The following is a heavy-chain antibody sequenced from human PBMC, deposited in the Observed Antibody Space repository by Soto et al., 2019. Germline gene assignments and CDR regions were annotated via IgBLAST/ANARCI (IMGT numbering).Heavy chain of an antibody. J-gene: IGHJ4*02. V-gene: IGHV3-23*01. CDR2: ISGNGGST. CDR1: GFTFSSYA. D-gene: IGHD6-6*01. CDR3: AKGSEFSNSYTLDFDF. Sequence: GGSLRLSCAASGFTFSSYAMSWVRQAPGRGLEWVSIISGNGGSTYYAASVKGRFTISRDNTKNTLYLQMDSLTAEDTAVYYCAKGSEFSNSYTLDFDFWGQGALVTVYS.